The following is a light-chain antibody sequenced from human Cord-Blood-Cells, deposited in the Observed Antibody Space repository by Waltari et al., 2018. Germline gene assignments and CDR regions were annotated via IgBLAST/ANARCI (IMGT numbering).Light chain of an antibody. CDR3: CSYAGSYTWV. CDR2: DVS. J-gene: IGLJ3*02. CDR1: SSDVGGHHY. V-gene: IGLV2-11*01. Sequence: QSALTQPRPVSASPGQSVTISCTRTSSDVGGHHYVSWYQQHPGKPPKLMIYDVSKRPSGVPDRFSGSKSGNTASLTISGLQAEDEADYYCCSYAGSYTWVFGGGTKLTVL.